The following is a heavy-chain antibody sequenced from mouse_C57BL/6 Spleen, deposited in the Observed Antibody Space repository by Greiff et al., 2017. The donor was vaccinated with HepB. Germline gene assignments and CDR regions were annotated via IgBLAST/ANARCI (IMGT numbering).Heavy chain of an antibody. CDR2: ISDGGSYT. CDR3: ARVPYYYGSSFYFDY. V-gene: IGHV5-4*03. Sequence: EVMLVESGGGLVKPGGSLKLSCAASGFTFSSYAMSWVRQTPEKRLEWVATISDGGSYTYYPDNVKGRFTISRDNAKNNLYLQMSHLKSEDTAMYYCARVPYYYGSSFYFDYWGQGTTLTVSS. CDR1: GFTFSSYA. J-gene: IGHJ2*01. D-gene: IGHD1-1*01.